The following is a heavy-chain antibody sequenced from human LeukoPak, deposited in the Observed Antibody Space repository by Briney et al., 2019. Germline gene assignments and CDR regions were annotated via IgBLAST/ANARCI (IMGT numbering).Heavy chain of an antibody. D-gene: IGHD1-26*01. Sequence: ASVKVSCKASGYTFTGYYMHWVRQAPGQGLEWMGWINPTSGGTNYPQTFQGRVTMTRDTSISTAYMELSRLTSDDTAVYYCAVTDQVHPSEGGATIFPWGQGTLVTVSS. CDR1: GYTFTGYY. CDR3: AVTDQVHPSEGGATIFP. J-gene: IGHJ5*02. CDR2: INPTSGGT. V-gene: IGHV1-2*02.